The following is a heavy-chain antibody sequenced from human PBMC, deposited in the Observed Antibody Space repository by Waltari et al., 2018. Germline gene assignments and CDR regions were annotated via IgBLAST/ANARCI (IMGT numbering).Heavy chain of an antibody. CDR3: ATYLRTYDFDY. Sequence: EVQLLESGGGLVQPGGSLRLSCATSGFTFTNFVMTWVRLAPGRGLEWVAGIPAKGVDTYYADSLKGRFTISRDNSKNTVSLQMNSLRAEDTAVYYCATYLRTYDFDYWGQGALVTVSS. CDR1: GFTFTNFV. CDR2: IPAKGVDT. J-gene: IGHJ4*02. D-gene: IGHD3-16*01. V-gene: IGHV3-23*01.